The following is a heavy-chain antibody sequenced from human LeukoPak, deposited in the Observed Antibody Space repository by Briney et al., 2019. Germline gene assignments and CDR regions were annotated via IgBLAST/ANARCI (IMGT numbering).Heavy chain of an antibody. D-gene: IGHD6-25*01. V-gene: IGHV3-74*01. CDR3: ARPVLRGSNYYYGMDV. J-gene: IGHJ6*02. CDR1: GFTFSSYW. Sequence: GRSLRLSCAASGFTFSSYWMHWVRQAPGKGLVWVSRINSDGSSTSYADSVKGRFTISRDNAKNTLYLQMNSLRAEDTAVYYCARPVLRGSNYYYGMDVWGQGTTVTVSS. CDR2: INSDGSST.